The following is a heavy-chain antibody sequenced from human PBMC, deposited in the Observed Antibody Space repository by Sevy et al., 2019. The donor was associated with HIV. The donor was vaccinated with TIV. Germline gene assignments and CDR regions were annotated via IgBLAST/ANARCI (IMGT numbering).Heavy chain of an antibody. D-gene: IGHD2-21*02. CDR3: ANGDYYFDY. V-gene: IGHV3-30*02. J-gene: IGHJ4*02. CDR2: IRYDGNNK. Sequence: GGSLRLSCAASGFTFSSYSMDWVRQAPGKGLEWVAFIRYDGNNKYYTDSVKGRFTISRDNSKNMLYLHMNSLRAEDTAVYYCANGDYYFDYWGQGTLVTVSS. CDR1: GFTFSSYS.